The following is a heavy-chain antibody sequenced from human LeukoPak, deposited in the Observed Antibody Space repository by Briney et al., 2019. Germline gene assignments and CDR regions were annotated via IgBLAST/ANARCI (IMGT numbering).Heavy chain of an antibody. J-gene: IGHJ4*02. D-gene: IGHD6-19*01. CDR3: ARVTEKQYLPFDS. Sequence: SQTLSLTCAISVDSVSSNSAACNWIRLSPSRCLMWLGRTYYRSRWYNEYALSVKSRISINPDTSKNQFSLQLNSVTPEDTAVYYCARVTEKQYLPFDSWGQGTLVTVSS. CDR1: VDSVSSNSAA. CDR2: TYYRSRWYN. V-gene: IGHV6-1*01.